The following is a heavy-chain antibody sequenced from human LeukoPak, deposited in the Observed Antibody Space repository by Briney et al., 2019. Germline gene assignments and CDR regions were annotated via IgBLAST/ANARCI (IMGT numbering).Heavy chain of an antibody. V-gene: IGHV4-34*01. CDR3: ARGRGVATKHIDY. CDR2: INHSGST. Sequence: SETLSLTCAVYGGPFSGYYYSWIRQPPGKGREWIGEINHSGSTNYNPSLKSRVTISVDTSKNQFSLKLSSVTAADTAVYYCARGRGVATKHIDYWGQGTLVTVSS. D-gene: IGHD5-12*01. CDR1: GGPFSGYY. J-gene: IGHJ4*02.